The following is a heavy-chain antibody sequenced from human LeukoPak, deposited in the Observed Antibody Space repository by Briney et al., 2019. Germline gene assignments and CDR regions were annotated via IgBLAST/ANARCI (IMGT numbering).Heavy chain of an antibody. CDR1: GGTFSSYA. V-gene: IGHV1-69*05. CDR2: IIPIFGTA. Sequence: ASVKVSCKASGGTFSSYAISWVRQAPGQGLEWMGRIIPIFGTANYAQKFQGRVTITTDESTSTAYMELSSLRSEDTAVYYCARGYCSGGSCISYYYYYMDVWGKGTMVTVSS. D-gene: IGHD2-15*01. CDR3: ARGYCSGGSCISYYYYYMDV. J-gene: IGHJ6*03.